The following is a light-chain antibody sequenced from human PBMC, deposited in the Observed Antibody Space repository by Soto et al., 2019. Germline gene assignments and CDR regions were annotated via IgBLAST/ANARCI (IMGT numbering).Light chain of an antibody. Sequence: EIVLSQSPGTLSLSPCERAALSCSAGRGVNNYLAWYQQKPGQAPGQAPRLLIYGASNRATGIPARFSGSGSGTDFTLTISSLEPEDFAVYYCQQRSNWPPITFGQGTRLEIK. CDR1: RGVNNY. CDR3: QQRSNWPPIT. J-gene: IGKJ5*01. V-gene: IGKV3-11*01. CDR2: GAS.